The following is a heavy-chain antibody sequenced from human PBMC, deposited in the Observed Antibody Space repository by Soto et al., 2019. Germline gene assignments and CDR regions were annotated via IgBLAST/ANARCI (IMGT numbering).Heavy chain of an antibody. CDR1: GFGVSSNY. Sequence: EVQVVETGGGLIQPGGSLRLSCAASGFGVSSNYMNWVRQAPGKGLEWVSVIYSGGRTYYTDSVKGRFTISRHNSKNTVYLQMNSLRAEDTAVYYCARDRGFYGMDVWGPGTTVTVSS. V-gene: IGHV3-53*02. J-gene: IGHJ6*02. CDR3: ARDRGFYGMDV. CDR2: IYSGGRT.